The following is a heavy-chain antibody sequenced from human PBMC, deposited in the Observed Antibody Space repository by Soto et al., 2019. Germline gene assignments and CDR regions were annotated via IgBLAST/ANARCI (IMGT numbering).Heavy chain of an antibody. V-gene: IGHV1-18*01. CDR2: ISAYNGNT. Sequence: QVQLVQSGAEVKKPGASVKVSCKASGYTFTSYGISWVRQSPGQGLEWMGWISAYNGNTNNAQKFQGRVAVTTDTSTSTAYMELMNLRSDDTAVYYCERTSGYSSTDNWFDPWGQGTLVTVSS. CDR1: GYTFTSYG. J-gene: IGHJ5*02. CDR3: ERTSGYSSTDNWFDP. D-gene: IGHD6-13*01.